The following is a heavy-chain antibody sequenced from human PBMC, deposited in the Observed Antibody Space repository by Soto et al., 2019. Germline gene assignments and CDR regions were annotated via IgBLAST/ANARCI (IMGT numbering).Heavy chain of an antibody. Sequence: SETLSLTCSVSGDSICTVDYFWAWIRQPPGQALEYIGYIYKSATTYYNPSFESRVAISLDTSKSQFSLNVTSVTAADTAVYFCARGRYCLTGRCFPNWFDSWGQGTLVTVSS. D-gene: IGHD2-15*01. CDR1: GDSICTVDYF. CDR3: ARGRYCLTGRCFPNWFDS. J-gene: IGHJ5*01. CDR2: IYKSATT. V-gene: IGHV4-30-4*01.